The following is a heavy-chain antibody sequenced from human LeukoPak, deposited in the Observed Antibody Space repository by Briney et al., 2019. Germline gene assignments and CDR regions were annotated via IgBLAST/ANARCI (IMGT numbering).Heavy chain of an antibody. D-gene: IGHD5-24*01. J-gene: IGHJ3*02. Sequence: GESLKISSCGSGYKFNSYWIGWVLQMPGKGVEWMGSIYPGDSETRYSPSCQGQVTISADKSISTAYLQWGSLKASDTAMYYCTRSPRDGYHDAFDIWGQGTMVTVSS. CDR3: TRSPRDGYHDAFDI. V-gene: IGHV5-51*01. CDR1: GYKFNSYW. CDR2: IYPGDSET.